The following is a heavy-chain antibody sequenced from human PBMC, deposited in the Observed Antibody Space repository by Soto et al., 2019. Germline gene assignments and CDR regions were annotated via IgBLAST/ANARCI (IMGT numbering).Heavy chain of an antibody. J-gene: IGHJ3*02. V-gene: IGHV4-31*03. Sequence: QVQLQESGPGLVKPSQTLSLTCTVSGGSISSGGYYWSWIRQHPGKGLEWIGYIYYSGSTYYNPSRKSRVTISVDTSKNQFSLKLSSVTAADTAVYYCARDLDLAARPGGAFDIWGQGTMVTVSS. CDR2: IYYSGST. CDR3: ARDLDLAARPGGAFDI. CDR1: GGSISSGGYY. D-gene: IGHD6-6*01.